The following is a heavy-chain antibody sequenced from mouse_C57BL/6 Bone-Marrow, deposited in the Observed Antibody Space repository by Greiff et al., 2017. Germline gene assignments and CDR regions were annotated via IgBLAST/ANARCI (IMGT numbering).Heavy chain of an antibody. Sequence: VQLQQSGAELVKPGASVKLSCKASGYTFTSYWMHWVQQRPGQGLEWIGMIHPNGSSTNYNDKFKSKATLTVDQTSSTAYMQRSSLTYEDSAVYYCAKWLDYFDGWGTGTTVTVSS. D-gene: IGHD2-2*01. V-gene: IGHV1-64*01. CDR2: IHPNGSST. CDR1: GYTFTSYW. J-gene: IGHJ1*03. CDR3: AKWLDYFDG.